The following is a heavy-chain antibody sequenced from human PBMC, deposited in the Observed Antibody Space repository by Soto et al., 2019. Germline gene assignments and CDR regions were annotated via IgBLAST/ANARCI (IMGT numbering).Heavy chain of an antibody. CDR3: ARSPLSYDYVRQTWREVGDSFDV. CDR2: LIHGGST. D-gene: IGHD3-10*02. J-gene: IGHJ3*01. CDR1: NSSLGAFH. V-gene: IGHV4-34*02. Sequence: QVHLEQWGAGLLKPSGTLSLTCAIYNSSLGAFHWTWIRQPPGKGLEWIGELIHGGSTNYNPSLKSRVTFSLDTSRSQFSLPLMSVTAADSAVYYCARSPLSYDYVRQTWREVGDSFDVWGRGTSVTVSS.